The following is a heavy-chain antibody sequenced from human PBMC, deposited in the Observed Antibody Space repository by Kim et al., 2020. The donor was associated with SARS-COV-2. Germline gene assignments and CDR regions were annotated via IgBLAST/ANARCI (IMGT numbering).Heavy chain of an antibody. CDR3: AKGGGLERTNAFDI. D-gene: IGHD1-7*01. Sequence: GGSLRLSCAASGFTFSSYGMHWVRQAPGKGLEWVAVISYDGSNKYYADSVKGRFTISRDNSKNTLYLQMNSLRAEDTAVYYCAKGGGLERTNAFDIWGQGTMVTVSS. CDR2: ISYDGSNK. V-gene: IGHV3-30*18. CDR1: GFTFSSYG. J-gene: IGHJ3*02.